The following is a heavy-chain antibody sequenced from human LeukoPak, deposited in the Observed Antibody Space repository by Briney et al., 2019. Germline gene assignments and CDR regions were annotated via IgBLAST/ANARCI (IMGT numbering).Heavy chain of an antibody. CDR2: IYYSGST. CDR3: ARSPPPIKYSSSHNVNWFDP. V-gene: IGHV4-59*01. Sequence: PSETLSLTCTVSGGSISSYYWSWIRQPPGKGLEWIGYIYYSGSTNYNPSLKSRVTISVDTSKNQFSLKLSSVTAADTAVYYCARSPPPIKYSSSHNVNWFDPWGQGTLVTVSS. J-gene: IGHJ5*02. CDR1: GGSISSYY. D-gene: IGHD6-13*01.